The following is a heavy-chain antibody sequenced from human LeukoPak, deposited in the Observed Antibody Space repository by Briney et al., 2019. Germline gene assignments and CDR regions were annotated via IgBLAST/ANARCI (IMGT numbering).Heavy chain of an antibody. V-gene: IGHV3-7*03. Sequence: GGSLRLSCAASGFTFSSYWMSWVRQAPGKGLEWVAHIKQDGSEKYYVDSVKGRFTISRDNAKNSLYLQMNSLRAEDTALYYCARRYYDSSGYRFDYWGQGTLVTVSS. CDR2: IKQDGSEK. J-gene: IGHJ4*02. CDR3: ARRYYDSSGYRFDY. CDR1: GFTFSSYW. D-gene: IGHD3-22*01.